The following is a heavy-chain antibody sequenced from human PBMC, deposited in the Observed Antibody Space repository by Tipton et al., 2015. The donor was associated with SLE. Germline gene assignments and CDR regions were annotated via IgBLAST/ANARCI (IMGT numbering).Heavy chain of an antibody. J-gene: IGHJ3*02. D-gene: IGHD6-13*01. CDR2: IYYSGST. Sequence: TLSLTCTVSGGSISSGDYYWSWIRQPPGKGLEWIGYIYYSGSTYYNPSLKSRVTISVDTSKNHFSLKLSSVTAADPAVYYCARRLSSLDAFDIGGQGTRFTVSS. CDR3: ARRLSSLDAFDI. V-gene: IGHV4-30-4*08. CDR1: GGSISSGDYY.